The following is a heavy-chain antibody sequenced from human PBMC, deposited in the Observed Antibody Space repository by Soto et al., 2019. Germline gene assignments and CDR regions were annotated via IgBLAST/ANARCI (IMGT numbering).Heavy chain of an antibody. CDR3: ARGSRRSTYYDFWSGSVYYYGMDV. V-gene: IGHV1-8*01. D-gene: IGHD3-3*01. Sequence: ASVKVSCKASGYTFTSYDINWVRQATGQGLEWMGWMNPNSGNTGYAQKFQGRVTMTRNTSISTAYMELSSLRSEDTAVYYCARGSRRSTYYDFWSGSVYYYGMDVWGQGTTVTVSS. CDR1: GYTFTSYD. CDR2: MNPNSGNT. J-gene: IGHJ6*02.